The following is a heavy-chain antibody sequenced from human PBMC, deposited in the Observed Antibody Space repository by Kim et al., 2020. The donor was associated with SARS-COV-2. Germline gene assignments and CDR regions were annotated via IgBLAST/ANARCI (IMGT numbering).Heavy chain of an antibody. Sequence: SVKVSCKASGGTFSSYTISLVRQAPGQGLEWMGRIIPIRGIANYAQKFQGRVTITADKSTSTAYMELSSLRSEDTAVYYCASGYCSSTSCRDYYYYYYGMDVWGQGTTVTVSS. CDR1: GGTFSSYT. D-gene: IGHD2-2*01. CDR3: ASGYCSSTSCRDYYYYYYGMDV. V-gene: IGHV1-69*02. J-gene: IGHJ6*02. CDR2: IIPIRGIA.